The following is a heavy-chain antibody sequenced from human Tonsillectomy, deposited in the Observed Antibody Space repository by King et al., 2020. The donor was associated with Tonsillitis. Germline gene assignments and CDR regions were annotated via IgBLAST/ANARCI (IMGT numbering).Heavy chain of an antibody. CDR3: ARLGVVVVPATPLFDY. CDR2: IKQDGSEK. V-gene: IGHV3-7*01. J-gene: IGHJ4*02. D-gene: IGHD2-15*01. CDR1: GITFSRYW. Sequence: VQLVESGGGLVQPGGSLRLSCAASGITFSRYWMSWVRQAPGKGLEWVASIKQDGSEKYYVDSVKGRFTISRDNAKNSLYLQMNSLRAEDTAVYYCARLGVVVVPATPLFDYWGQGTLVSVSS.